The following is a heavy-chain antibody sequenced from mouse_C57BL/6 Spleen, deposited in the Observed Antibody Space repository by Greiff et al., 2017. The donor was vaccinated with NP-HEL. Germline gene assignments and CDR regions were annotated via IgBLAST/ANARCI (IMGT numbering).Heavy chain of an antibody. D-gene: IGHD2-4*01. Sequence: EVHLVESGGGLVQPKGSLKLSCAASGFTFNTYAMHWVRQAPGKGLEWVARIRSKSSNYATYYADSVKDRFTISRDDSQSMLYLQMNNLKTEDTAMYYWVRDGGLRSWFAYWGQGTLVTVSA. J-gene: IGHJ3*01. V-gene: IGHV10-3*01. CDR2: IRSKSSNYAT. CDR3: VRDGGLRSWFAY. CDR1: GFTFNTYA.